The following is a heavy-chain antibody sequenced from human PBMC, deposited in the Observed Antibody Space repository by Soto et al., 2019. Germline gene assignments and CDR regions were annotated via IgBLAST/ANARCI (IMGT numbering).Heavy chain of an antibody. J-gene: IGHJ4*02. CDR1: GASISYGGYS. D-gene: IGHD5-12*01. CDR3: VRGGGNDPFEY. CDR2: ITHLENT. V-gene: IGHV4-30-2*01. Sequence: QLRLQESGSGVVKTSESLSLTCTVFGASISYGGYSWSWIRHPPGRGLEWIGHITHLENTYFNPSFKSRVSMSIDRTKNHFSLKVTSMTAADKGRYFCVRGGGNDPFEYWGQGILVTVSS.